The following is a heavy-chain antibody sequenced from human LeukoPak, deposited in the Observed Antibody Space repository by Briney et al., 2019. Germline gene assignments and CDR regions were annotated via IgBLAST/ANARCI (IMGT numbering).Heavy chain of an antibody. CDR1: EFTFSSYS. Sequence: ETGGSLRLSCAASEFTFSSYSMNWVRQAPGKGLEWVSSISSSSEFIYYADSVKGRFTISRDNARNSLYLQMNSLRAEDTAVYYCARWLGAIAWPYYFDYWGQGTLVTVSS. CDR2: ISSSSEFI. V-gene: IGHV3-21*01. J-gene: IGHJ4*02. D-gene: IGHD3-16*02. CDR3: ARWLGAIAWPYYFDY.